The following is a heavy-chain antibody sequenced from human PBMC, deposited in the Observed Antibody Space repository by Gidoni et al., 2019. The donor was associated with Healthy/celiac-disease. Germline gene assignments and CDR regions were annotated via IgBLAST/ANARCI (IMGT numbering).Heavy chain of an antibody. V-gene: IGHV4-39*07. CDR3: ARGEASPFLTGDDAFDI. D-gene: IGHD3-9*01. J-gene: IGHJ3*02. CDR2: IYYSGST. Sequence: QLQLQESGPGRVKTSETLSLTCTVSGGSISSSSYYWGWIRQPPGKGLEWIGSIYYSGSTYYNPSLKSRVTISVDTSKNQFSLKLSSVTAADTAVYYCARGEASPFLTGDDAFDIWGQGTMVTVSS. CDR1: GGSISSSSYY.